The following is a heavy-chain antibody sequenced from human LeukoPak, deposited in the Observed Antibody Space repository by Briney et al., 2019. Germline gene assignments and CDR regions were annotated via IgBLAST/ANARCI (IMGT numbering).Heavy chain of an antibody. CDR3: TTCGGDCFFNY. J-gene: IGHJ4*02. CDR1: GFTFSNAW. Sequence: SGGSLRLPCAASGFTFSNAWMNWVRQAPGKGLEWVGRIKSKPAGETTSYAAPVEGRFTISRDDSRNTLYLQMNSLKTEDTAVYYCTTCGGDCFFNYWGQGTLVTVSS. CDR2: IKSKPAGETT. V-gene: IGHV3-15*01. D-gene: IGHD2-21*02.